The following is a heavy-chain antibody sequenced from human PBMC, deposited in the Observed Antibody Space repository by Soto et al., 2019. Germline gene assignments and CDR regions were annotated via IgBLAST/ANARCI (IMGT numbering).Heavy chain of an antibody. V-gene: IGHV4-31*03. CDR1: GGSISSGGYY. J-gene: IGHJ5*02. Sequence: TSETLSLTCTVSGGSISSGGYYWSWIRQHPGKGLEWIGYIYYSGSTYYNPSLKSRVTISVDTSKNQFSLKLSSVTAADTAVYYCARQGGIGYGSGSYYNWFDPWGQGTLVTVSS. CDR3: ARQGGIGYGSGSYYNWFDP. D-gene: IGHD3-10*01. CDR2: IYYSGST.